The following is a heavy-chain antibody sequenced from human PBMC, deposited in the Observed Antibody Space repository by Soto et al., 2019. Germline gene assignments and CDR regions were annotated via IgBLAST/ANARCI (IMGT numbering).Heavy chain of an antibody. Sequence: EVQLVESGGGPVRPGGSLKLSCAASGFNFITYSLSWVRQAPGKGLEWVASISSSAVYIDYADSVKGRFTISRDNANNSLYLQMNSLRAEDTATYYCVRDGLDYWDTERLYFDNWGQGTLVTVSS. CDR2: ISSSAVYI. CDR1: GFNFITYS. J-gene: IGHJ4*02. CDR3: VRDGLDYWDTERLYFDN. D-gene: IGHD2-8*02. V-gene: IGHV3-21*01.